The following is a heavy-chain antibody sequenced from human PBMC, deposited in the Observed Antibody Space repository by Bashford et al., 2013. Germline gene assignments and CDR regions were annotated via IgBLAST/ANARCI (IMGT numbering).Heavy chain of an antibody. CDR3: ARTSPYYYGSGNDYYYYGMDV. J-gene: IGHJ6*02. Sequence: VRQAPGKGLEWVSTISGSGGSTYYADSVKGRFTISRDNSKNTLYLQMNSLRAEDTAVYYCARTSPYYYGSGNDYYYYGMDVWGQGTTVTVSS. D-gene: IGHD3-10*01. V-gene: IGHV3-23*01. CDR2: ISGSGGST.